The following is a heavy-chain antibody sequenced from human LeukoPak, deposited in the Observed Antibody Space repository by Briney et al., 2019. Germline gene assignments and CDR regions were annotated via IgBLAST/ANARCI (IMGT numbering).Heavy chain of an antibody. V-gene: IGHV5-51*01. D-gene: IGHD3-22*01. J-gene: IGHJ2*01. CDR2: IYPGDSDT. CDR3: ARVPGSMITPGWYFDL. Sequence: TGESLKISCKGSGYSFLSYWIGWVRQMPGKGLEWMGIIYPGDSDTRYSPSFQGQVTISADKSISTAYLQWSSLKASDTAMYYCARVPGSMITPGWYFDLWGRGTLVTVSS. CDR1: GYSFLSYW.